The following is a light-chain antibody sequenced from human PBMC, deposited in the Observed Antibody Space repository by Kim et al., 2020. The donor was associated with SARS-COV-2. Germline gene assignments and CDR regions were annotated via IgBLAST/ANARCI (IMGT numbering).Light chain of an antibody. Sequence: SPGQTATLSCRASHSVANNYVAWYQHKPGQPPKFLIYAASRRATGIPDRFSGSGSGTDFTLTISRLESEDFAVYYCQQYVTSLVTFGGGTKVDIK. CDR2: AAS. CDR1: HSVANNY. V-gene: IGKV3-20*01. J-gene: IGKJ4*01. CDR3: QQYVTSLVT.